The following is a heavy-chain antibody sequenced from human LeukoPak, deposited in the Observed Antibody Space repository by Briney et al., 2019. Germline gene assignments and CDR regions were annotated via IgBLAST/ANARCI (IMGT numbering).Heavy chain of an antibody. CDR2: ISGSGGNT. J-gene: IGHJ6*02. CDR3: AKAASSSWPSYYYGMDV. V-gene: IGHV3-23*01. CDR1: GFTFSSYA. D-gene: IGHD6-13*01. Sequence: GGSLRLSCAASGFTFSSYAMSWVRQAPGKGLEWVSAISGSGGNTYYADSVKGRFTISRDNSKTTLYLQMSSLRVDDTAVYYCAKAASSSWPSYYYGMDVWGQGTTVTVSS.